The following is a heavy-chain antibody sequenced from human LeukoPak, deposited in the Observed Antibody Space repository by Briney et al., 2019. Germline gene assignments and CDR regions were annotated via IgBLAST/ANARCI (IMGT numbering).Heavy chain of an antibody. CDR1: GFTFSSYW. V-gene: IGHV3-74*01. D-gene: IGHD3-22*01. CDR2: INTDGSST. J-gene: IGHJ4*02. CDR3: ARPYYYDSSGYSY. Sequence: GGSLRLSCAASGFTFSSYWMHWVRQAPGKGLVWVSRINTDGSSTSYADSVKGRFTISRDNAKNTLYLQMNSLRAEDTAVYYCARPYYYDSSGYSYWGQGTLVTVSS.